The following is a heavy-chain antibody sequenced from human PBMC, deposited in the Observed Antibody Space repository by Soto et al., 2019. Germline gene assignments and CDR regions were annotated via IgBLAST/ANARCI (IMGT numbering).Heavy chain of an antibody. D-gene: IGHD6-13*01. J-gene: IGHJ6*02. V-gene: IGHV3-33*01. CDR2: IWYDGSNK. CDR3: ARDQYSSRPIYYYYGMDV. CDR1: GFTFSSYG. Sequence: QPGGSLRLSCAASGFTFSSYGMHWVRQAPGKGLEWVAVIWYDGSNKYYADSVKGRFTISRDNSKNTLYLQMNSLRAEDTAVYYCARDQYSSRPIYYYYGMDVWGQGTTVTVSS.